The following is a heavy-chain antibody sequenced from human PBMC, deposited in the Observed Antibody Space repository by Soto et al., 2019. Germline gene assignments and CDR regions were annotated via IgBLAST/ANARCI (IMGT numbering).Heavy chain of an antibody. V-gene: IGHV2-5*02. CDR3: TQIYGSGSWGWYFHS. J-gene: IGHJ4*02. CDR2: IFWDKND. D-gene: IGHD1-26*01. CDR1: GFSLITGVG. Sequence: QITLKESGPSLVRPTETLTLTCTFSGFSLITGVGVGWVRQPPGKALEWLAVIFWDKNDYYRPSLQTRVTISKDTSEDQVFLTLTNKDPEDTATYFCTQIYGSGSWGWYFHSWGQGPLVTVSS.